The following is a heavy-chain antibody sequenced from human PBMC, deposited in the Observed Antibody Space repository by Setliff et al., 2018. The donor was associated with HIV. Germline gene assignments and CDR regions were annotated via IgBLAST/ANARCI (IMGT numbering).Heavy chain of an antibody. CDR1: GGSISSHY. J-gene: IGHJ4*02. CDR3: ARNRVPSSL. CDR2: IHYSGST. Sequence: SETLSLTCTVSGGSISSHYWSWIRQPPGKGLEWIGSIHYSGSTNYNPSLKSRVTISVDTSKNQFSLKLNSVIAADTAVYYCARNRVPSSLRGQGTLVTVSS. V-gene: IGHV4-59*11. D-gene: IGHD3-10*01.